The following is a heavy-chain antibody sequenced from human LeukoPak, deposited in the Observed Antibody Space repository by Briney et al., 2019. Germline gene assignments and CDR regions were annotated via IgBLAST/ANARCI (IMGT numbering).Heavy chain of an antibody. Sequence: PGGSLRLSCEASGFTFNIYAMHWVRQAPGKGLEWVAVVSYDESNKYYADSVMGRFTISRDNSKNTIYLQMNSLRAEDAAVYYCASRTDSSFGFDIWGQGTMVTVSS. V-gene: IGHV3-30*04. CDR2: VSYDESNK. CDR3: ASRTDSSFGFDI. D-gene: IGHD3-16*01. CDR1: GFTFNIYA. J-gene: IGHJ3*02.